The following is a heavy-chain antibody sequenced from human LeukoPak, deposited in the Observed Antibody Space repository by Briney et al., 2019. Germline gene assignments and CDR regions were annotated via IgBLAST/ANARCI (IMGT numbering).Heavy chain of an antibody. Sequence: GGSIRLSCAASGFTFSNAWMSWVRQAPGKGLEWVSSISSSSSYIYYADSVKGRFTISRDNAKNSLYLQMNSLRAEDTAVYYCARDGKLEPGDYWGQGTLVTVSS. CDR3: ARDGKLEPGDY. V-gene: IGHV3-21*01. J-gene: IGHJ4*02. CDR2: ISSSSSYI. CDR1: GFTFSNAW. D-gene: IGHD1-1*01.